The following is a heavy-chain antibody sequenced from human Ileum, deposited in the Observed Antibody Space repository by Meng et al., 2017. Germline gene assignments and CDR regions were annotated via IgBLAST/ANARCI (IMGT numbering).Heavy chain of an antibody. CDR1: GTG. Sequence: VTPSGTLSVTCGVAGTGWSWIRRAPGKGLEWIGEIFQSGRTNYNPSLKSRVTISIDKSKSQISLQLSAVTAADTAVYSCATSNDRDVYYLGYWGQGTLVTVSS. D-gene: IGHD3-22*01. CDR3: ATSNDRDVYYLGY. CDR2: IFQSGRT. V-gene: IGHV4-4*02. J-gene: IGHJ4*02.